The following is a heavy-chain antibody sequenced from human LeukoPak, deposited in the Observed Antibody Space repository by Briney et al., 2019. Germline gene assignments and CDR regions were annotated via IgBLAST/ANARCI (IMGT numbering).Heavy chain of an antibody. CDR3: ARGGNYWPQWWFNP. CDR1: GGSISTYY. Sequence: PSETLSLTCTVSGGSISTYYWSWIRQPPGKGLEWIGYIYYTGSTSYNPSLKSRVTMSLDASKNQFSLELNSVTPADTAVYYCARGGNYWPQWWFNPWGRGTLVSVSS. V-gene: IGHV4-59*01. CDR2: IYYTGST. J-gene: IGHJ5*02. D-gene: IGHD1-26*01.